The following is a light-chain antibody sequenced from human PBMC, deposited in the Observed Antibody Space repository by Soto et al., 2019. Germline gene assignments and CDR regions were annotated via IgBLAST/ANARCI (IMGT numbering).Light chain of an antibody. V-gene: IGKV3-11*01. J-gene: IGKJ5*01. CDR1: QSVGSS. Sequence: EIVLTQSPATLSLSPGERATLSCRVSQSVGSSLVWYQQKPGQAPRLLIYTASNRATGIPARFSGSRSGTDFTLTISSLEPEDFAVYYCQQRHDWPITFGQGTRLEIK. CDR3: QQRHDWPIT. CDR2: TAS.